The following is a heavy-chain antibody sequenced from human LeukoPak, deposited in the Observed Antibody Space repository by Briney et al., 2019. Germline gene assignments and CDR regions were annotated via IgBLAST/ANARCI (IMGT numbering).Heavy chain of an antibody. CDR2: IRSKAYGGTT. CDR3: SRNYYGDSGGFFDY. Sequence: SGGSLRLSCTASGFTFGDYAMSWVRQAPGKGLEWVGFIRSKAYGGTTEYAASVKGRLTISRDDSKSIAYLQMNSLKTEDTALSYCSRNYYGDSGGFFDYWGQGTLVTVPS. V-gene: IGHV3-49*04. CDR1: GFTFGDYA. D-gene: IGHD4-17*01. J-gene: IGHJ4*02.